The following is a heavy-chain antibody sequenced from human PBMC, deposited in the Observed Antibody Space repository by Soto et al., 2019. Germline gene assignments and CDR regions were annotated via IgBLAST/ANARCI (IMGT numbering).Heavy chain of an antibody. CDR3: AAPGAFYDILTGYQNYYYGMDV. CDR1: GCTFTSSA. V-gene: IGHV1-58*01. CDR2: IVVGSGNT. J-gene: IGHJ6*02. D-gene: IGHD3-9*01. Sequence: AVTVSCKASGCTFTSSAVQWVRQARGQRLEWIGWIVVGSGNTNYAQKFQERVTITRDMSTSTAYMELNSLRSEDTAVYYCAAPGAFYDILTGYQNYYYGMDVWGQGTTVTVSS.